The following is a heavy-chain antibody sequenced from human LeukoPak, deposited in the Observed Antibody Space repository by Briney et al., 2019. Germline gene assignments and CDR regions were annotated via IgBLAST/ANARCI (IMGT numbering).Heavy chain of an antibody. CDR1: GGSISSSSYY. CDR2: IYYSGST. J-gene: IGHJ4*02. V-gene: IGHV4-39*07. Sequence: PSETLSLTCTVSGGSISSSSYYWGWIRQPPGKGLEWIGSIYYSGSTYYNPSLKSRVTISVDTSKNQFSLKLSSVTAADTAVYYCARDGGPDIVHIDYWGQGTLVTVSS. D-gene: IGHD5-12*01. CDR3: ARDGGPDIVHIDY.